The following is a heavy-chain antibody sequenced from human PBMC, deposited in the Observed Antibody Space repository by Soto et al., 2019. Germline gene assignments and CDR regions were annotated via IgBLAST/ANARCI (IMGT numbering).Heavy chain of an antibody. V-gene: IGHV1-3*01. D-gene: IGHD2-15*01. J-gene: IGHJ3*02. Sequence: ASVKVSCKACGYTFTSYAMHWVRQAPGQRLEWMGWINAGNGNTKYSQKFQGRVTITRDTSASTAYMELSSLRSEDTAVYYCARNAYCSGGSCLDAFDIWGQGTMVTV. CDR1: GYTFTSYA. CDR3: ARNAYCSGGSCLDAFDI. CDR2: INAGNGNT.